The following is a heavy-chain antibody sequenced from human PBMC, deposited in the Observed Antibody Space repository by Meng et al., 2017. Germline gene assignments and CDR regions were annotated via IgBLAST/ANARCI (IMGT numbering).Heavy chain of an antibody. J-gene: IGHJ4*02. CDR3: ARHSGYSGSYSDY. V-gene: IGHV5-51*01. D-gene: IGHD1-26*01. Sequence: GESLKISCKGSGYSFTSYWLGWVRQMPGKGLEWMGIIYPGDSDTRYSPSFQGQVTISADKSISTAYLQWSSLKASDTAIYYCARHSGYSGSYSDYWGQGTLVTVSS. CDR2: IYPGDSDT. CDR1: GYSFTSYW.